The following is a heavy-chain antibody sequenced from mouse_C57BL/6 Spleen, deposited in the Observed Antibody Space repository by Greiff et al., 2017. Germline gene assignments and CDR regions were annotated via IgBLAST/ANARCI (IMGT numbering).Heavy chain of an antibody. J-gene: IGHJ4*01. CDR2: IDPSDSYT. Sequence: QVQLQQPGAELVRPGTSVKLSCKASGYTFTSYWLHWVKQRPGQGLEWIGVIDPSDSYTNYNQKFKGKATLTVDTSSSTAYMQLSSLTSEDSAVYYCARHYYGKTYAMDYWGQGTSVTVSS. CDR1: GYTFTSYW. CDR3: ARHYYGKTYAMDY. D-gene: IGHD2-1*01. V-gene: IGHV1-59*01.